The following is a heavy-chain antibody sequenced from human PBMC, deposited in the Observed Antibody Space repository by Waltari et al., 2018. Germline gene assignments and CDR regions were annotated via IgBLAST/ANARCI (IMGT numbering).Heavy chain of an antibody. D-gene: IGHD3-16*01. J-gene: IGHJ5*02. Sequence: QLQLQESGPGLVKPSETLSLTCTVSGGSISSSPLLWGWIRQPLGKGLEWIGSIYGSGTTYYNPSLKSRVTISVDTSKNQFSLKVNSVTAADTAVYYCATHPPSQLGVVLNWFDPWGQGILVTVSS. V-gene: IGHV4-39*01. CDR1: GGSISSSPLL. CDR3: ATHPPSQLGVVLNWFDP. CDR2: IYGSGTT.